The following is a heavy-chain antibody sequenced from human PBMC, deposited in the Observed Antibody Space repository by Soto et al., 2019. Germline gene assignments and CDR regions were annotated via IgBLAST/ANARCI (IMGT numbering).Heavy chain of an antibody. V-gene: IGHV2-5*02. Sequence: QITLKESGPTLVKPTQTLTLTCTFSGFSLSTSGVGVGWIRQPPGKALEWLALIYWDDDKRYSPSLKSRLTITKDTSKDKVVLTTTNMDPVDTATGDYAHSRDYPDYWGQGTLVTVAS. CDR1: GFSLSTSGVG. J-gene: IGHJ4*02. CDR3: AHSRDYPDY. CDR2: IYWDDDK.